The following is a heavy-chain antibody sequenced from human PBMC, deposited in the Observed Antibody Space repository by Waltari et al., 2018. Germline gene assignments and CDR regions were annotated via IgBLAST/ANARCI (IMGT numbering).Heavy chain of an antibody. CDR2: INAAKNNT. V-gene: IGHV1-3*01. Sequence: QVQLVQPGAEVKKPGASVKVSCKASGYALSSSLLHWVRQAPGQRLEWMGWINAAKNNTKYSQKSQGRVTITSDTSATTAYMELSSLRSEDTAVYYCAREIYGMDVWGQGTTVTVSS. CDR1: GYALSSSL. J-gene: IGHJ6*02. CDR3: AREIYGMDV.